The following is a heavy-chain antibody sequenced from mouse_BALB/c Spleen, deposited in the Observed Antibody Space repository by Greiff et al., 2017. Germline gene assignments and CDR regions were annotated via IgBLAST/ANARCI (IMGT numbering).Heavy chain of an antibody. J-gene: IGHJ4*01. CDR3: APAYYGNYVRAMDY. D-gene: IGHD2-10*01. Sequence: QVQLKQSGAELAKPGASVKMSCKASGYTFTSYWMHWVKQRPGQGLEWIGYINPSTGYTEYNQKFKDKATLTADKSSSTAYMQLSSLTSEDSAVYYCAPAYYGNYVRAMDYWGQGTSVTVSS. CDR1: GYTFTSYW. CDR2: INPSTGYT. V-gene: IGHV1-7*01.